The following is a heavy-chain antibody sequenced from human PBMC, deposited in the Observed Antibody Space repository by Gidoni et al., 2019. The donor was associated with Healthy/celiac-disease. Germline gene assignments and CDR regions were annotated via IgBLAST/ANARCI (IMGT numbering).Heavy chain of an antibody. J-gene: IGHJ6*02. CDR2: ISSSSSTL. V-gene: IGHV3-48*02. D-gene: IGHD1-7*01. Sequence: EVQLGETGGGLVQPGGSLRLSCAAPGCTFSSDSMNCVRQAPGKGLEWFSYISSSSSTLYSSDSVKGRFTISRDNANNTLYLQMNSLRDEDTAVYYCARDGTMGNYYYYGMDVWGQGTTVTVSS. CDR3: ARDGTMGNYYYYGMDV. CDR1: GCTFSSDS.